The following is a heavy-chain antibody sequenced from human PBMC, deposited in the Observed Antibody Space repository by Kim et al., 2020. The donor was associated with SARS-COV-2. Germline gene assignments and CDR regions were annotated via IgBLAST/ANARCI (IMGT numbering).Heavy chain of an antibody. Sequence: SVKVSCKSSGGTFSSYAISWVRQAPGQGLEWMGGIIPIFGTANYAQKFQGRVTITADESTSTAYMELSSLRSEDTAVYYCARGGPLDFWSGYYRMNWFAPWGPGTLVTVSS. CDR2: IIPIFGTA. CDR1: GGTFSSYA. CDR3: ARGGPLDFWSGYYRMNWFAP. D-gene: IGHD3-3*01. J-gene: IGHJ5*02. V-gene: IGHV1-69*13.